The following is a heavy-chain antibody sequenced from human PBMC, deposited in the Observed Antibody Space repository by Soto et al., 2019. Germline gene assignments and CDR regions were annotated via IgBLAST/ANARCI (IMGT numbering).Heavy chain of an antibody. CDR3: ASRRPYNWNPLDAFDI. CDR2: ISSSGNYI. J-gene: IGHJ3*02. V-gene: IGHV3-21*01. D-gene: IGHD1-1*01. CDR1: GFPFSSYS. Sequence: GGSLRLSCASSGFPFSSYSMNWVRQAPGKGLEWVSSISSSGNYIYYADSVKGRFTISRDNAKNSLYLQMNSLRAEDTAVYYCASRRPYNWNPLDAFDIWGQGTMVTVSS.